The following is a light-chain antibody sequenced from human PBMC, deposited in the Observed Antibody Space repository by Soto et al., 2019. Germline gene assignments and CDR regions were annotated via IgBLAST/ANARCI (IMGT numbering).Light chain of an antibody. CDR3: QQSYSAPLT. Sequence: DIQMAQSPSSLSASVGDRVTIACRASQSITKYVNWFQQKPGKAPKLLIYATSSLQSGVSSRFSGSGSGTDFTLTNSSLQPEDFATYYCQQSYSAPLTFGGGTTVDIK. CDR1: QSITKY. J-gene: IGKJ4*01. V-gene: IGKV1-39*01. CDR2: ATS.